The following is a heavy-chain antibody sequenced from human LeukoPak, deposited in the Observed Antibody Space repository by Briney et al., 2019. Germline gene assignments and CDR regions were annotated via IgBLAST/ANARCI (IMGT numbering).Heavy chain of an antibody. CDR1: GYSFASYW. Sequence: GESLKISCKGSGYSFASYWIGWVRQMPGKGLEWMGIIYPGDSDTRYSPSFQGQVTISADKSISTAYLQWSSLKASDTAMYYCARGDTTVTAGIAYFDYWGQGTLVTVSS. CDR3: ARGDTTVTAGIAYFDY. J-gene: IGHJ4*02. D-gene: IGHD4-17*01. CDR2: IYPGDSDT. V-gene: IGHV5-51*01.